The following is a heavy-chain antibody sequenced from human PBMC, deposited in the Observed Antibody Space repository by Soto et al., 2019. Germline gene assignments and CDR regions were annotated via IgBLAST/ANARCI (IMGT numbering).Heavy chain of an antibody. CDR3: ARTGLAAAGTNWFDP. V-gene: IGHV3-21*01. CDR1: GFTFSSYA. Sequence: EVQLLESGGGLVQPGGSLRLSCAASGFTFSSYAVSWVRQAPGKGPEWISSISSSSSYIYYADSVKGRFTISRDNAKNSLYLQMNSLRAEDTAVYYCARTGLAAAGTNWFDPWGQGTLVTVSS. CDR2: ISSSSSYI. J-gene: IGHJ5*02. D-gene: IGHD6-13*01.